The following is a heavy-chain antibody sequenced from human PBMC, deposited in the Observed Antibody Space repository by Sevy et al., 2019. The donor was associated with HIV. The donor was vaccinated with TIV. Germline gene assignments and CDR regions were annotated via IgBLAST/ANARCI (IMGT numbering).Heavy chain of an antibody. CDR1: GFTFSYYD. J-gene: IGHJ4*02. D-gene: IGHD1-26*01. Sequence: GGSLRLSCAASGFTFSYYDMHWVRRPTGKGLEWVSGFGIAGDTYDSDSVRGRFTISRENAKNSLYLQMNSLRAGDTAVYCCARKSVSYSHFDYWGQGTLVTVSS. CDR3: ARKSVSYSHFDY. V-gene: IGHV3-13*01. CDR2: FGIAGDT.